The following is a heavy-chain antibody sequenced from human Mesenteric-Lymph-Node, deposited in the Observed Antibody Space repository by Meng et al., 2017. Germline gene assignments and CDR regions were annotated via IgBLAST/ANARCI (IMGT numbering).Heavy chain of an antibody. J-gene: IGHJ4*02. Sequence: SVKVSCKASVGTFSSYAISWVRQAPGQGLEWMGGIIPIFGTANYAQKFQGRVTITTDESTSTAYMELSSLRAEDPAVYYCAGDQGPRYYYGSGSYYNSPGPGIRFDYWGQGTLVTVSS. CDR2: IIPIFGTA. V-gene: IGHV1-69*05. D-gene: IGHD3-10*01. CDR1: VGTFSSYA. CDR3: AGDQGPRYYYGSGSYYNSPGPGIRFDY.